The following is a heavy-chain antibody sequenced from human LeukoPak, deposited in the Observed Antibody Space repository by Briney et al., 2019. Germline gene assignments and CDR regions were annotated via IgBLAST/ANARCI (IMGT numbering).Heavy chain of an antibody. J-gene: IGHJ4*02. CDR2: IIPIFGTA. Sequence: SVKVSCKASGGTFSSYALSWVRQAPGQGLEWMGGIIPIFGTANYAQKFQGRVTITADESTSTVYMELSSLRSEDTAVYYCARDTEVRRNLWHYWGQGTLVTVSS. CDR1: GGTFSSYA. V-gene: IGHV1-69*01. CDR3: ARDTEVRRNLWHY. D-gene: IGHD4-23*01.